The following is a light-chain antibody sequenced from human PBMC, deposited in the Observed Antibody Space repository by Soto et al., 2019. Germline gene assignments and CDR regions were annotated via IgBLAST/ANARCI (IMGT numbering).Light chain of an antibody. J-gene: IGKJ4*01. CDR3: QQYDNLRLT. CDR2: DVS. V-gene: IGKV1-33*01. CDR1: HDISNY. Sequence: DIQMTQSPSSLSASLGDSVTITCQASHDISNYLNWYQHKPGKAPKLLIYDVSNLEAGVPSRFSGSGSGTDFVFTISNLQPEDIATYYCQQYDNLRLTFGGGTKVDIK.